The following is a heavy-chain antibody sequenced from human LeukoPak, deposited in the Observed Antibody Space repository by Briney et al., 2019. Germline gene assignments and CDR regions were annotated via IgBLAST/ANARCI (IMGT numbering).Heavy chain of an antibody. CDR3: ASQTQSTSWSYYYYYGMDV. V-gene: IGHV4-59*01. D-gene: IGHD6-13*01. CDR2: IYYSGST. CDR1: GGSISSYY. J-gene: IGHJ6*02. Sequence: SQTLSLTCTVSGGSISSYYWSWIRQPPGKGLEWIGYIYYSGSTNYNPSLKSRVTISVDTSKNQFSLKLSSVTAADTAVYYCASQTQSTSWSYYYYYGMDVWGQGTTVTVSS.